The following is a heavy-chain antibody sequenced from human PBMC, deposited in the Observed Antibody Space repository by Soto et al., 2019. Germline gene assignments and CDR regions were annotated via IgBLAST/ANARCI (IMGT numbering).Heavy chain of an antibody. Sequence: SETLSLTCTVSGGSISSYYWRWIRQPPGKGLEWIGYIYYSGSTNYNPSLKSRVTISVDTSKNQFSLKLTSVTTADTAVYYCARTSTGYGHGDYWGHGILVTVSS. V-gene: IGHV4-59*01. D-gene: IGHD2-15*01. CDR1: GGSISSYY. J-gene: IGHJ4*01. CDR3: ARTSTGYGHGDY. CDR2: IYYSGST.